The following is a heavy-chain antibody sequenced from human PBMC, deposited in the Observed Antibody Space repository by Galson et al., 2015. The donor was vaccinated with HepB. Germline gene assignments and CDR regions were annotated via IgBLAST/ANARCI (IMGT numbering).Heavy chain of an antibody. Sequence: SLRLSCAASGFSFSNYGMHWVRQAPGKGLEWVALISYHGKDEYYADSVKGRFTISRDNSKNTLYLQMNSLGPQDTAVYFCARKRGYYYYMDVWGQGTPVTVSS. D-gene: IGHD3-10*01. CDR1: GFSFSNYG. CDR3: ARKRGYYYYMDV. J-gene: IGHJ6*03. CDR2: ISYHGKDE. V-gene: IGHV3-30*03.